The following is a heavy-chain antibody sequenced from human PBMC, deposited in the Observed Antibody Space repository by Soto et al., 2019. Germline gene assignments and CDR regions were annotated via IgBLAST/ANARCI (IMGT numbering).Heavy chain of an antibody. CDR3: ASERTLQSVGGIFAVPDY. CDR2: IYYSGST. CDR1: GGYVSSGSYY. J-gene: IGHJ4*02. Sequence: QVQLQESGPGLVKPSETLSLTCTVSGGYVSSGSYYWSWIRQPPGKGLEWIGYIYYSGSTNYNPSLKSRVTISVDTSKNQFSLKLSSVTAADTAVYYCASERTLQSVGGIFAVPDYWGQGSLVTISS. V-gene: IGHV4-61*01. D-gene: IGHD2-15*01.